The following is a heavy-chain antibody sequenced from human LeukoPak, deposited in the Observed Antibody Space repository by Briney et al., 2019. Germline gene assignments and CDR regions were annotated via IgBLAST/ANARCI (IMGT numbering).Heavy chain of an antibody. D-gene: IGHD2-8*02. J-gene: IGHJ4*02. CDR2: ISGGGGST. CDR3: AKVGESGGVWKYYFDY. V-gene: IGHV3-23*01. CDR1: GFTFSSYA. Sequence: PGGSLRLSCAASGFTFSSYAMSWVRQAPGKGLEWVPAISGGGGSTYYTDSVKGRFTISRDNSKNTLYLQMNSLRAEDTAVYYCAKVGESGGVWKYYFDYWGQGTLVTVSS.